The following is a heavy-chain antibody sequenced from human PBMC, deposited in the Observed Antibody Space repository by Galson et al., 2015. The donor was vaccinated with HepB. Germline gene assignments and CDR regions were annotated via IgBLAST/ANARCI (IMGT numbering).Heavy chain of an antibody. CDR2: INHSGST. Sequence: ETLSLTCAVYGGSFSGFYWSWIRQPPEKGLEWIGEINHSGSTKYNPSLKSRVTTSLDTSKNQVSLKLSSVTAADTAVYYCAAYSSGWYFDYWGQGTPVTVSS. J-gene: IGHJ4*02. CDR1: GGSFSGFY. D-gene: IGHD6-19*01. CDR3: AAYSSGWYFDY. V-gene: IGHV4-34*01.